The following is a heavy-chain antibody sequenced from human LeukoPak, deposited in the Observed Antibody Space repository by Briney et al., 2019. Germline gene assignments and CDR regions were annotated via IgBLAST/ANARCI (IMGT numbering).Heavy chain of an antibody. Sequence: ASVKVSCKASGYTFTGYYMHWVRQAPGQGLEWMGWINPNSGGTNYAQKFQGRVTMTRDTSISTAYMELSRLRSDDTAVYYCARESYGDSSGYNDYWGQGTLVTVSS. J-gene: IGHJ4*02. CDR2: INPNSGGT. V-gene: IGHV1-2*02. CDR3: ARESYGDSSGYNDY. CDR1: GYTFTGYY. D-gene: IGHD3-22*01.